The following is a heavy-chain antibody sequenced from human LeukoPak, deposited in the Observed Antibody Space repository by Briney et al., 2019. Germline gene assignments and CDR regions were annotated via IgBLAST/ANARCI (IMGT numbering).Heavy chain of an antibody. D-gene: IGHD3-16*01. CDR3: ARSGGSGFQLDN. CDR2: SYTSGSP. J-gene: IGHJ4*02. CDR1: GGAISSYY. V-gene: IGHV4-4*07. Sequence: PSQTLSLTCTVSGGAISSYYWSWIRQPAGKGLEWIGRSYTSGSPNYNPSLKGRVAMSVDTSKNQLSLMLSSVTAADTAVYYCARSGGSGFQLDNWGQGTLVTVSS.